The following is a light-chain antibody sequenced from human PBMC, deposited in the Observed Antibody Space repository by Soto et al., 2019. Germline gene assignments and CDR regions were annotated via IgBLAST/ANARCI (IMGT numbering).Light chain of an antibody. CDR3: KKSHRNKWT. CDR1: QSISKF. Sequence: DIQMTQSPSSLSASVGDRVNITCRASQSISKFLNWYQQKPGKAPKLLIYAVSTLHRGVPSRFSGSRSGTNFPLTISSLQPEDFATYYCKKSHRNKWTFGQGTKVDIK. CDR2: AVS. J-gene: IGKJ1*01. V-gene: IGKV1-39*01.